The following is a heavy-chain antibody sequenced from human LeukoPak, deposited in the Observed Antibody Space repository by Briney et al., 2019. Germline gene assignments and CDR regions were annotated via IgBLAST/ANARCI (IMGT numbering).Heavy chain of an antibody. CDR3: AGDADTINWFFF. CDR1: DYSISSGYGYY. CDR2: IYHSGIT. D-gene: IGHD2-2*01. V-gene: IGHV4-38-2*02. J-gene: IGHJ5*01. Sequence: SETLSLTCTVSDYSISSGYGYYWGWIRQPPGKGLEWIGNIYHSGITYYNHFNSSLKSRVTISIDTSKNQFSLRLTSVTAADTAVYFCAGDADTINWFFFWGQGTLVTVSS.